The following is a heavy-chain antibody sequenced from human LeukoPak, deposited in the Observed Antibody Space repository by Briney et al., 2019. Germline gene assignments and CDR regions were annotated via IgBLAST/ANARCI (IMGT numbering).Heavy chain of an antibody. V-gene: IGHV1-18*01. D-gene: IGHD4-17*01. CDR2: ISAYNGNT. Sequence: ASVKVSCKASGYTFTSYGISWVRQAPGQGLEWMGWISAYNGNTNYAQKLQGRVTMTTDTSTSTAYMELRSLRSDDTAVYYCATSLYGDYGFGAFDIWGQGTMVTVSS. CDR3: ATSLYGDYGFGAFDI. CDR1: GYTFTSYG. J-gene: IGHJ3*02.